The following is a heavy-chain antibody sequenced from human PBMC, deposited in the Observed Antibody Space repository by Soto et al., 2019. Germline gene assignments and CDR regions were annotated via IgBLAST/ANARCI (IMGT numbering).Heavy chain of an antibody. CDR3: ARQSGYSYGEFFDY. Sequence: PSETLSLTXTVSGGSISSSSYYWGWIRQPPGKGLEWIGTFYYSGSTYYNPSLKSRVTISVDTSKNQFSLKLSSVTAADTAVYYCARQSGYSYGEFFDYWGQGTLVTVSS. V-gene: IGHV4-39*01. CDR1: GGSISSSSYY. CDR2: FYYSGST. J-gene: IGHJ4*02. D-gene: IGHD5-18*01.